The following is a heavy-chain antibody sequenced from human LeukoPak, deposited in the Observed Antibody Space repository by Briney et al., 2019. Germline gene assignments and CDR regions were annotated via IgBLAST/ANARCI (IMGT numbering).Heavy chain of an antibody. Sequence: SETLSLTCTVSGGSISSGSYYWSWIQQPAGKGLEWIGRIYTSGSTNYNPSLKSRVTISVDTSKNQFSLKLSSVTAADTAVYYCARVGHSYGSGAFDIWGQGTMVTVSS. V-gene: IGHV4-61*02. CDR1: GGSISSGSYY. D-gene: IGHD5-18*01. CDR2: IYTSGST. J-gene: IGHJ3*02. CDR3: ARVGHSYGSGAFDI.